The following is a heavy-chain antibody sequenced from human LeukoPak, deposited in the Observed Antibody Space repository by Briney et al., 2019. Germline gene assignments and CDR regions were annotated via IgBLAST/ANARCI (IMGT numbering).Heavy chain of an antibody. CDR3: AVSVPAANRH. CDR2: IIPILGIA. D-gene: IGHD2-2*01. V-gene: IGHV1-69*02. Sequence: SSVKDSCQASRGTHSCYIISWVRQAPGQGLEWMGRIIPILGIANYAQKFQGRVTITAEKSTNTAYMGLSSLRSEDTAVYYCAVSVPAANRHWAQETLVTVSS. J-gene: IGHJ4*02. CDR1: RGTHSCYI.